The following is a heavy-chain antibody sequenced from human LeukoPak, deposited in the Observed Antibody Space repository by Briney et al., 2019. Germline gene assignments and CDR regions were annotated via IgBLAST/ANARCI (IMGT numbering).Heavy chain of an antibody. CDR1: GFTYSDYA. CDR2: VSGSGYNT. Sequence: GGSLRLSCAASGFTYSDYAMNWVRQAPGKGLEWVSAVSGSGYNTYYADSVKGRFTISRDNSKNTLYLQMNSLRAEDMALYYCAKGLGYCSSSSCYGQAFDIWGQGTMVTVSS. J-gene: IGHJ3*02. D-gene: IGHD2-2*01. V-gene: IGHV3-23*01. CDR3: AKGLGYCSSSSCYGQAFDI.